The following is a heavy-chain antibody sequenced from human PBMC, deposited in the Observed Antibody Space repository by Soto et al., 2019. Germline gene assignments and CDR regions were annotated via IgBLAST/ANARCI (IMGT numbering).Heavy chain of an antibody. V-gene: IGHV1-18*01. CDR1: GYTFTSYG. CDR2: ISAYNGNT. J-gene: IGHJ4*02. CDR3: ARVEGRPHMVRGVIRFDY. Sequence: QVQLVQSGAKLKKPGASVKVSCKASGYTFTSYGISWVRQAPGQGLEWMGWISAYNGNTNFAQKLQGRVTMTTDTSTSTAYMELRSLRSDDTAVYYCARVEGRPHMVRGVIRFDYWGQGTLVTVSS. D-gene: IGHD3-10*01.